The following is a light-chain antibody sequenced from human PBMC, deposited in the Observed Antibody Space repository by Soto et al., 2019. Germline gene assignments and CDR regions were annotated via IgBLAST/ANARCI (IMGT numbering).Light chain of an antibody. J-gene: IGLJ1*01. CDR1: SSNIGNNY. CDR3: GTWDSSLSAGPYV. Sequence: QSVLTQPPSVSAPPGQKVTISCSGSSSNIGNNYVSWYQQPPGTAPKLLIYDNNKRPSGIPDRFSGSKSGTSATLDITGLQTGDEADYYCGTWDSSLSAGPYVFGTGTKLTVL. V-gene: IGLV1-51*01. CDR2: DNN.